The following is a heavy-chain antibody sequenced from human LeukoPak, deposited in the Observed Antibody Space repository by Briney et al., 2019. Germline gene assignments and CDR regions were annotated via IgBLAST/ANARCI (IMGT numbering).Heavy chain of an antibody. Sequence: GGSLRLSCAASGFTFSSYAMHWVRQAPGKGLEWVAVISYDGSNKYYADSVKGRFTISRDNSKNTLYLQMNSLRAEDAAVYYCALLWFGDYYYYYYGMDVWGQGTTVTVSS. CDR2: ISYDGSNK. J-gene: IGHJ6*02. CDR1: GFTFSSYA. D-gene: IGHD3-10*01. V-gene: IGHV3-30-3*01. CDR3: ALLWFGDYYYYYYGMDV.